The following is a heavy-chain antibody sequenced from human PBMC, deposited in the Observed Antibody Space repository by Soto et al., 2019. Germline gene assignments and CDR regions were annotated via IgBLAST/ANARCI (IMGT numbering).Heavy chain of an antibody. CDR2: IYYSGST. J-gene: IGHJ5*02. Sequence: SQTLSLTCTVSGGSIRSSSYYWGWIRQPPGKGLEWIGSIYYSGSTYYNPSLKSRVTISVDTSKNQFSLKLSSVTAADTAVYYCARRGLGGNGHNWFDPWGQGTLVTVSS. D-gene: IGHD3-10*01. V-gene: IGHV4-39*01. CDR3: ARRGLGGNGHNWFDP. CDR1: GGSIRSSSYY.